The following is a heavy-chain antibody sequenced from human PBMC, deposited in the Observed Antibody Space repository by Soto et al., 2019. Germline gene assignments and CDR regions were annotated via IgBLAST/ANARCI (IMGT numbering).Heavy chain of an antibody. CDR2: MNPNSGNT. CDR1: GYTFTSYD. CDR3: ARMGHYYDYIWGSYRLFDY. D-gene: IGHD3-16*02. Sequence: GASVKVSCKASGYTFTSYDINWVRQATGQGLEWMGWMNPNSGNTGYAQKFQGRVTMTRNTSISTAYMELSSLRSEDTAVYYCARMGHYYDYIWGSYRLFDYWGQGTLVTVSS. V-gene: IGHV1-8*01. J-gene: IGHJ4*02.